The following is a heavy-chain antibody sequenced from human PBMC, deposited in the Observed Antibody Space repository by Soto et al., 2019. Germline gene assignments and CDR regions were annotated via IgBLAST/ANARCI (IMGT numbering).Heavy chain of an antibody. D-gene: IGHD3-3*02. CDR2: MNPNSGNT. CDR3: AGAIFGVVSPYDAFDI. Sequence: ASVKVSCKASGYTFTSYDINWVRQATGQGLEWMGWMNPNSGNTGYAQKFQGRVTMTRNTSISTAYMELSSLRSEDTAVYYCAGAIFGVVSPYDAFDIWGQGTMVTVSS. CDR1: GYTFTSYD. J-gene: IGHJ3*02. V-gene: IGHV1-8*01.